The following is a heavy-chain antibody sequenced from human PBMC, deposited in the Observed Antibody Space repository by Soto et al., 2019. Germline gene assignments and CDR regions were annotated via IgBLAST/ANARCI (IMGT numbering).Heavy chain of an antibody. Sequence: SVKVSCKASGGTFSSYAIGWVRQAPGQGLEWMGGIIPIFGTANYAQKFQGRVTITADESTSTAYMELSSLRSEDTAVYYCARSRMHDYYYGMDVWGQGTTVTVSS. V-gene: IGHV1-69*13. CDR2: IIPIFGTA. CDR3: ARSRMHDYYYGMDV. CDR1: GGTFSSYA. J-gene: IGHJ6*02.